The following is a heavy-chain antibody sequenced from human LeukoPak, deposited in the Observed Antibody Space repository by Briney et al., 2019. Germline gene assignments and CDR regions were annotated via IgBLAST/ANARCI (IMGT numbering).Heavy chain of an antibody. CDR3: AASWRVVISSVPYYFDY. D-gene: IGHD3-22*01. CDR2: IIPIFGTA. V-gene: IGHV1-69*05. J-gene: IGHJ4*02. Sequence: GSSVKVSCKASGGTFSSYAISWVRRAPGQGLEWMGGIIPIFGTANYAQKSQGRVTITTDESTSTAYMELSSLRSEDTAVYYCAASWRVVISSVPYYFDYWGQGTLVTVSS. CDR1: GGTFSSYA.